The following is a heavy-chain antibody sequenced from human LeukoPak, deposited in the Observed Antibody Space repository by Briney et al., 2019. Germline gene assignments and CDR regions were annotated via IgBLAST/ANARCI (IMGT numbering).Heavy chain of an antibody. D-gene: IGHD5-24*01. CDR3: AKDLSRDHMGYYFDY. V-gene: IGHV3-23*01. CDR2: ISGSGGST. Sequence: GGSLRLSCAASGFTFSTYGMNWVRQAPGKGLEWVSAISGSGGSTYYADSVKGRFTISRDNSKNTLYLQMNSLRAEDTAVYYCAKDLSRDHMGYYFDYWGQGTLVTVSS. J-gene: IGHJ4*02. CDR1: GFTFSTYG.